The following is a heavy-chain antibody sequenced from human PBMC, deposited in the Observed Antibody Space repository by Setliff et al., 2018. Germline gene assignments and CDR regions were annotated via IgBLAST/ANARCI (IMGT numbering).Heavy chain of an antibody. CDR1: GFTISGYA. Sequence: PGESLKISCVGSGFTISGYAMTWVRQAPGKGLEWVASISVSGDDIYYTDSVKGRFSISRDNAKNSLHLQMNSLRAEDTALFYCARAVTIFGVITPIYFYYMDVWGKGTTVTVSS. D-gene: IGHD3-3*01. CDR2: ISVSGDDI. CDR3: ARAVTIFGVITPIYFYYMDV. J-gene: IGHJ6*03. V-gene: IGHV3-21*01.